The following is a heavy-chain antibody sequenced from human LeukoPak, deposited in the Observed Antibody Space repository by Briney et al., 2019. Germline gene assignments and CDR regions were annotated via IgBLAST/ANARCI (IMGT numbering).Heavy chain of an antibody. D-gene: IGHD2-2*01. J-gene: IGHJ4*02. CDR2: ISSSSSYI. CDR1: GFTFSSYS. V-gene: IGHV3-21*01. Sequence: PGGSLRLSCAASGFTFSSYSTNWVRQAPGKGLEWVSSISSSSSYIYYADSVKGRFTISRDNAKNSLYLQMNSLRAEDTAVYYCARDYCSSTSCHGGYWGQGTLVTVSS. CDR3: ARDYCSSTSCHGGY.